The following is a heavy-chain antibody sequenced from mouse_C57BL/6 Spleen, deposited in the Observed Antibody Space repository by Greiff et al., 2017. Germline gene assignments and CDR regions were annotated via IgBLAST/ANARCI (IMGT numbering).Heavy chain of an antibody. CDR2: IYPRAGST. V-gene: IGHV1-78*01. CDR1: GYTFTDHT. Sequence: QVQLKQSDAELVKPGASVKISCKVSGYTFTDHTIHWMQQRPEQGLEWIGYIYPRAGSTKYTEKFKGKSTLTADKSSSTAYMQLNSLTSEDSAVDFCARSGGWLLRFAYWGQGTLVTVSA. D-gene: IGHD2-3*01. CDR3: ARSGGWLLRFAY. J-gene: IGHJ3*01.